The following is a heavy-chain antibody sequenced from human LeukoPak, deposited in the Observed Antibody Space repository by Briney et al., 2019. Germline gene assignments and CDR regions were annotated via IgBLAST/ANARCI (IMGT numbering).Heavy chain of an antibody. CDR2: ISWNSGTI. J-gene: IGHJ4*02. CDR1: GFIFNNYA. V-gene: IGHV3-9*01. CDR3: AKDNRRHYTSGPNPDPLH. D-gene: IGHD6-19*01. Sequence: GGSLRLSCAGSGFIFNNYAMHWVRQPPGKGLEWVSGISWNSGTIDYADSVRGRFTISRDNAKNSLYLQMDSLRVEDTAFYYCAKDNRRHYTSGPNPDPLHWGQGALVTVSS.